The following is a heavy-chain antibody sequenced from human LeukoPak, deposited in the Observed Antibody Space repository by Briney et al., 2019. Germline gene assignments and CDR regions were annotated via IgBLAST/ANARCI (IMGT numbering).Heavy chain of an antibody. Sequence: SETLSLTCTVSGGSIRGSYYYRGWIRQPPGKGLEWIGSIYDSGSTYYNPSLKSRVTISVDTSKNQFSLKLSSVTAADTAVYYCASRYDFWSGYNYYYYDMDVWGQGTTVTVSS. D-gene: IGHD3-3*01. V-gene: IGHV4-39*01. CDR1: GGSIRGSYYY. CDR2: IYDSGST. J-gene: IGHJ6*02. CDR3: ASRYDFWSGYNYYYYDMDV.